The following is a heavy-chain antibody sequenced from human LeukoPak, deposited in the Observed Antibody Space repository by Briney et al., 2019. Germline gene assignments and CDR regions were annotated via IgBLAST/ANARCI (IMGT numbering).Heavy chain of an antibody. CDR1: GFTFSSYA. CDR2: ISGSGGST. J-gene: IGHJ5*02. Sequence: GGSLRLSCAASGFTFSSYAMSWVRQAPGKGLEWVSAISGSGGSTYYADSVKGRFTISRDSSKNTLYLQMNSLRAEDTAVYYCAKATEPYCSSTSCYAWFDPWGQGTLVTVSS. CDR3: AKATEPYCSSTSCYAWFDP. D-gene: IGHD2-2*01. V-gene: IGHV3-23*01.